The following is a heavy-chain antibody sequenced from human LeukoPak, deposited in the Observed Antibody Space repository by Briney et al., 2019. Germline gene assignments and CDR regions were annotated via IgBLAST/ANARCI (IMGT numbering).Heavy chain of an antibody. CDR2: IYSGGST. CDR3: ARESSGWLQLFDY. V-gene: IGHV3-66*01. J-gene: IGHJ4*02. CDR1: GLTVSSKY. D-gene: IGHD5-24*01. Sequence: PGGSLTLSCAASGLTVSSKYMSWVRQAPGKGLEWVSVIYSGGSTYYADSVKGRFTISRDNSKNTVYLQMNSLRAEDTAVYYCARESSGWLQLFDYWGQGTLVTVSS.